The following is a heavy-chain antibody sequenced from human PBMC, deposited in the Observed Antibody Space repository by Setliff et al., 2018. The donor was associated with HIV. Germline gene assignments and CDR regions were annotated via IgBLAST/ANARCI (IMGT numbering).Heavy chain of an antibody. CDR1: GGSFSDYY. J-gene: IGHJ3*02. D-gene: IGHD2-2*01. CDR2: INHSGKT. CDR3: AKTVPHSTAQDAFDI. V-gene: IGHV4-34*01. Sequence: SETLSLTCAVYGGSFSDYYWSWIRQPPGKGLEWIGEINHSGKTYYNPSLNSRVTLSADTSKNQLSLRLSSVTAVDTGVYYCAKTVPHSTAQDAFDIWGQGTMVTVSS.